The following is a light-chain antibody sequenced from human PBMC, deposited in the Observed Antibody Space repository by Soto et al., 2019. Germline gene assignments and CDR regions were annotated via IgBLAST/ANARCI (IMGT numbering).Light chain of an antibody. J-gene: IGLJ2*01. CDR3: AAWDDSLSGHVV. Sequence: QSALTQPASVSGSPGQSITISCTGTSSDVGSYNLVSWYQQHPGKAPKLMIYEGSKRPSGVSNRFSGSKSGNTASLAISGLRSEDEADYYCAAWDDSLSGHVVFGGGTKLTVL. V-gene: IGLV2-14*02. CDR2: EGS. CDR1: SSDVGSYNL.